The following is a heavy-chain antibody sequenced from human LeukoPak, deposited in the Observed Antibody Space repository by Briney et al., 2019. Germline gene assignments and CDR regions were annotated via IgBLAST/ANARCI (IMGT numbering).Heavy chain of an antibody. V-gene: IGHV1-24*01. Sequence: ASVKVSCKVSGYTLTELSMHWVRQAPGKGLEWMGGFDPEDGETIYAQKFQGRVTMTEDTSTDTAYMELSSLRSEDTAVYYCATTYSIMATTTGWLRFDYWGQGTLVTVSS. CDR1: GYTLTELS. CDR2: FDPEDGET. CDR3: ATTYSIMATTTGWLRFDY. D-gene: IGHD5-24*01. J-gene: IGHJ4*02.